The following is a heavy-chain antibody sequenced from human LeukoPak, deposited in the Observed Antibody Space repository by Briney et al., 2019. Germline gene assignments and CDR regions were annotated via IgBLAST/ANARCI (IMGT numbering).Heavy chain of an antibody. CDR3: ARDRIKSGSYYFDY. D-gene: IGHD1-26*01. J-gene: IGHJ4*02. CDR1: AFTFSDYI. CDR2: ISGRSSTI. Sequence: GGSLRLSCAASAFTFSDYIMNWVRQAPGKGLEWISYISGRSSTIYYADSVKGRFTISRDNAKNSMYLQMNSLRAEDTAVYYCARDRIKSGSYYFDYWGQGTLVTVSS. V-gene: IGHV3-48*01.